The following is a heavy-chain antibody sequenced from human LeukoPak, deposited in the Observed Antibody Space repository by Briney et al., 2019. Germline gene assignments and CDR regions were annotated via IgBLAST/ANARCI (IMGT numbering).Heavy chain of an antibody. CDR2: IYPADSDI. J-gene: IGHJ5*02. CDR1: GYSFTSHW. D-gene: IGHD2-15*01. V-gene: IGHV5-51*01. Sequence: GESLKISCKGSGYSFTSHWIGWMRQMPGKGLEWMGIIYPADSDIRYSPSFQGQVTISADKSISTAYLQWSSLKASDTAMYYCARQEYCSGGSCYTWFDPWGQGTLVTVSS. CDR3: ARQEYCSGGSCYTWFDP.